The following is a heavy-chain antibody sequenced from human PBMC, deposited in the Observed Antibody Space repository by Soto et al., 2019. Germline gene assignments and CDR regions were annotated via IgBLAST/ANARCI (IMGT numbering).Heavy chain of an antibody. J-gene: IGHJ6*02. Sequence: GESLKISCKGSGYSFTSYWIGWVRQMPGKGLEWMGIIYPGDSDTRYSPSFQGQVTISADKSISTAYLQWSSLKASDTAMYYCARAMVRGVLDYYYGMDVWGQGTTVTVSS. D-gene: IGHD3-10*01. CDR3: ARAMVRGVLDYYYGMDV. CDR2: IYPGDSDT. V-gene: IGHV5-51*01. CDR1: GYSFTSYW.